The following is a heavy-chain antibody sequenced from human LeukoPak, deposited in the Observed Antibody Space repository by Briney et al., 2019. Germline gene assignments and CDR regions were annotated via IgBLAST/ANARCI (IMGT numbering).Heavy chain of an antibody. Sequence: GGSLRLSCAASGFKFEDYTLHWVRQAPGKGLEWVSLISWDGGGTYYADSVKGRFTISRDNAKNSLSLQMTSLRVEDTAVYYCARDSGTGSSNLDYWGQGTLVTVSS. CDR1: GFKFEDYT. D-gene: IGHD2-8*02. J-gene: IGHJ4*02. V-gene: IGHV3-43*01. CDR2: ISWDGGGT. CDR3: ARDSGTGSSNLDY.